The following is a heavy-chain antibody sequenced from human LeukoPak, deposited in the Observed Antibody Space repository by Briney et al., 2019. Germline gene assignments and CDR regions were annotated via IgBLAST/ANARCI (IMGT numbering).Heavy chain of an antibody. V-gene: IGHV3-23*01. CDR2: ISSRGGT. J-gene: IGHJ6*03. CDR3: AKDFGDYGDYLYYYYMDV. CDR1: GFTFSSYA. D-gene: IGHD4-17*01. Sequence: GGSLRLSCAASGFTFSSYAMSWVRQAPGKGLEWVSGISSRGGTYYADSVKGRFTISRDNSKNTLYLQMNSLRAEDTAVYYCAKDFGDYGDYLYYYYMDVWGKGTTVTVSS.